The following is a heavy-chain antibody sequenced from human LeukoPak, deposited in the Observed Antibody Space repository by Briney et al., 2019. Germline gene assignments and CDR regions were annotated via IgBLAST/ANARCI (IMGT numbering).Heavy chain of an antibody. V-gene: IGHV3-64D*06. CDR2: ISSNGDRT. Sequence: PGGSLRLSSSASGSIFSTYAMHWVRQAPGKGLEYVSAISSNGDRTYYADAVKGRFTISRDNSKNTVYLQMSSLRAEDTAVYYWVKLYYYGSGSYDRWGQGTTVTVSS. D-gene: IGHD3-10*01. CDR1: GSIFSTYA. J-gene: IGHJ6*02. CDR3: VKLYYYGSGSYDR.